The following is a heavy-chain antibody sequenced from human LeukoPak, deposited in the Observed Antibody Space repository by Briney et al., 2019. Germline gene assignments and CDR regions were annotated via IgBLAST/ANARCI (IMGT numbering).Heavy chain of an antibody. D-gene: IGHD3-10*02. CDR2: ISSSSSYI. CDR1: GFTFSSYS. CDR3: TREGRCSGSYCFDK. J-gene: IGHJ4*02. V-gene: IGHV3-21*01. Sequence: GGSLRLSCAASGFTFSSYSMNWVRQAPGKGLEWVSSISSSSSYIYYADSVKGRFTISRDNAKNSLYLQMNSLRAEDTAVYYSTREGRCSGSYCFDKWGQGTLVTLSS.